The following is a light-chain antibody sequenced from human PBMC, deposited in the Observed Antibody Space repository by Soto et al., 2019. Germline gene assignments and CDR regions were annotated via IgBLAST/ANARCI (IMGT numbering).Light chain of an antibody. Sequence: DIVLTQSPGTLSLSPGERDNLSCRASQSFSSNYLAWYQQKHDQAPRILIYGANTRATGIPDRISGSEYGTDFTLTISRLEPEDSAVYYCQQYSSVWTFGQGTKVDIK. CDR2: GAN. CDR1: QSFSSNY. CDR3: QQYSSVWT. V-gene: IGKV3-20*01. J-gene: IGKJ1*01.